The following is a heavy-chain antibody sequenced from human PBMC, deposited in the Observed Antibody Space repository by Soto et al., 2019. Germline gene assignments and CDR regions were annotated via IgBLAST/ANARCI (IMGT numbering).Heavy chain of an antibody. Sequence: SQTLSLTCAITGDSVSSNSASWSWVRQSPSRGLEWLGRTYYRSKWYYEYAVSVRGRITINPDTSKNQYSLQLNSVTPEDTAVYFCARGEQYSGRIFDYWGQGTLVTVSS. CDR2: TYYRSKWYY. V-gene: IGHV6-1*01. CDR3: ARGEQYSGRIFDY. CDR1: GDSVSSNSAS. J-gene: IGHJ4*01. D-gene: IGHD1-26*01.